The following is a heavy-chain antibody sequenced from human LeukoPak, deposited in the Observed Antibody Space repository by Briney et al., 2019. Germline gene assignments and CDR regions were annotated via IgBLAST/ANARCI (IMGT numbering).Heavy chain of an antibody. Sequence: GASVKVSCKASGYTFTSYGISWVRQAPGQGLEWMGWISAYNGNTNYAQKLQGRVTMTTDTSTSTAYMELRSLRSDDTAVYYCARVSRYCSSTSCYYFDHWGQGTLVTVSS. CDR3: ARVSRYCSSTSCYYFDH. V-gene: IGHV1-18*01. CDR1: GYTFTSYG. D-gene: IGHD2-2*01. J-gene: IGHJ4*02. CDR2: ISAYNGNT.